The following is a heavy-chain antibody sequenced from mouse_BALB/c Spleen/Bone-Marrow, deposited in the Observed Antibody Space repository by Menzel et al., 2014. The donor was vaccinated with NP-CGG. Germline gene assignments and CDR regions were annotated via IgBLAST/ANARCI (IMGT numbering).Heavy chain of an antibody. CDR1: GFNIKDTY. J-gene: IGHJ2*01. CDR3: ARYRLGTYFDY. Sequence: VQLQQPGAELVKPGASVKLSCTASGFNIKDTYMHWVKQRPEQGLEWIGRIDPANGNTKYDPKFQGKATITADTSSNTANLQLSSLTSEDTAVYYCARYRLGTYFDYWGQGTTLTVSS. V-gene: IGHV14-3*02. D-gene: IGHD2-14*01. CDR2: IDPANGNT.